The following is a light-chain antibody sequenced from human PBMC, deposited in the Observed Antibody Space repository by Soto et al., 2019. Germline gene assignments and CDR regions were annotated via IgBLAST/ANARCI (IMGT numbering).Light chain of an antibody. CDR1: SSNIGNNA. CDR3: AAQEDSLNGYV. CDR2: YDD. Sequence: QSVLTQPPSVSEAPRQRVTISCSGSSSNIGNNAVNWYQQLPGKAPKLLIYYDDLLPSGVADRFSGSKSGTSASLAISGLQFVYECDYNCAAQEDSLNGYVIATGSKLTVL. J-gene: IGLJ1*01. V-gene: IGLV1-36*01.